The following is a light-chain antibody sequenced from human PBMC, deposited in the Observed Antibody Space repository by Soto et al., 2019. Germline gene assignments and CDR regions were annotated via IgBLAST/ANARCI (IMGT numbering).Light chain of an antibody. J-gene: IGLJ2*01. V-gene: IGLV2-23*03. CDR2: EGS. Sequence: QSALTQPASVSGSPGQSITISCIGTSSDVGSYNLVSWYQHHPGKAPKLMIYEGSQRPSGVSNRFSGSKSGNTASLTISGLPAEDEADYFCCSYAGDSSLIFGGGTKLTVL. CDR3: CSYAGDSSLI. CDR1: SSDVGSYNL.